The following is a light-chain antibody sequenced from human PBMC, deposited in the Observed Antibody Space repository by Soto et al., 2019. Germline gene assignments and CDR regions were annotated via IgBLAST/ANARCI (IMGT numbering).Light chain of an antibody. J-gene: IGKJ2*01. CDR2: DAS. Sequence: EIVLTQSPGTMYLSPGERATLSCRASQSVSSRYLAWYQQKPGQAPRLLIYDASNRATGIPDRFSGSVSGTDFTLTISRLEPEDVAVYYCQQYVTSPPRYTFGQGTKLEIK. CDR3: QQYVTSPPRYT. CDR1: QSVSSRY. V-gene: IGKV3-20*01.